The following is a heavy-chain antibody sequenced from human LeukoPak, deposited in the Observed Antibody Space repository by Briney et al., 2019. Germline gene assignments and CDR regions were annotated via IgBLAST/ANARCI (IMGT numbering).Heavy chain of an antibody. CDR1: GFTFSSYA. Sequence: GGSLRLSCAASGFTFSSYAMSWVRQAPGKGLEWVSAITGGGGTTHYADSVKGRFTISRDNSKNTLYLQMNSLRVEDTAVYYCAKAGSYSDISVYPLASFDFWGQGTMVTVSS. V-gene: IGHV3-23*01. CDR3: AKAGSYSDISVYPLASFDF. CDR2: ITGGGGTT. J-gene: IGHJ3*01. D-gene: IGHD3-22*01.